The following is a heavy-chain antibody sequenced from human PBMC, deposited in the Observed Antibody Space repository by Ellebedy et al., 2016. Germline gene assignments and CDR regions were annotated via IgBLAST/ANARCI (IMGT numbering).Heavy chain of an antibody. CDR1: GFTFSSYA. CDR3: ARGPTIVATILSGMDV. Sequence: GGSLRPSCAASGFTFSSYAMHWVRQAPGKGLEWVAVISYDGSNKYYADSVKGRFTISRDNSKNTLYLQMNSLRAEDTAVYYCARGPTIVATILSGMDVWGQGTTVTVSS. J-gene: IGHJ6*02. V-gene: IGHV3-30-3*01. D-gene: IGHD5-12*01. CDR2: ISYDGSNK.